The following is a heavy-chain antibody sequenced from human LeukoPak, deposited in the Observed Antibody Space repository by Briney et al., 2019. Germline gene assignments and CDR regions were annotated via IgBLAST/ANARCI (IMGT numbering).Heavy chain of an antibody. D-gene: IGHD3-22*01. CDR1: GFTFSSYG. J-gene: IGHJ3*02. Sequence: PGGSLRLSCAASGFTFSSYGMHWVRQAPGKGLEWVAFIRYDGSNKYYADSVKGRFTISRDNSKNTLYLQMNSLRAEDTAVYYCARHDSSGSDAFDIWGQGTMVTVSS. CDR3: ARHDSSGSDAFDI. V-gene: IGHV3-33*08. CDR2: IRYDGSNK.